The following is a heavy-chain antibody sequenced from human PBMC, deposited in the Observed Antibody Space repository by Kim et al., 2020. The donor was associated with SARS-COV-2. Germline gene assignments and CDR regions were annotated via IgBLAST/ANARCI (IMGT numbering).Heavy chain of an antibody. D-gene: IGHD5-12*01. CDR1: GFTFNNYA. J-gene: IGHJ4*02. CDR2: ISDSGDSK. Sequence: GGSLRLSCAASGFTFNNYAMNWVRQVPGAGLEWVSTISDSGDSKYYAGSVKGRFTISRDNSKNTLYLQMDSLRADDTAVYYCAKLIPDSGGPFDAWGPGTLVTVSS. V-gene: IGHV3-23*01. CDR3: AKLIPDSGGPFDA.